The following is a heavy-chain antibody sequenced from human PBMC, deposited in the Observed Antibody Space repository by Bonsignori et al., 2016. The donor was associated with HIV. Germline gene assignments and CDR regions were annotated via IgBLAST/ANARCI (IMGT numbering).Heavy chain of an antibody. J-gene: IGHJ1*01. D-gene: IGHD4-11*01. Sequence: WIRQPPGKGLEWVGRIKRKTEGATTDYAAPVEGRFTISRDDSEYTLYLHMNSLKIEDSAVYYCTTAPHYTNERTFWGQGTLVTVSS. V-gene: IGHV3-15*01. CDR3: TTAPHYTNERTF. CDR2: IKRKTEGATT.